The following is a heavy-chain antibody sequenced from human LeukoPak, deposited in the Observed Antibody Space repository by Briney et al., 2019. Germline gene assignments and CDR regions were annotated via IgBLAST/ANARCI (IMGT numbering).Heavy chain of an antibody. CDR1: GGSISSYY. CDR2: IYYSGST. J-gene: IGHJ4*02. Sequence: RPSETLSLTCTVSGGSISSYYWSWIRQPPGKGLEWIGYIYYSGSTNYNPSLKSRVTISVDTSKNQFSLKLSSVTAADTAVYYCAMLTTSYDYVWGSYRPYYFDYWGQGTLVTVSS. D-gene: IGHD3-16*02. CDR3: AMLTTSYDYVWGSYRPYYFDY. V-gene: IGHV4-59*01.